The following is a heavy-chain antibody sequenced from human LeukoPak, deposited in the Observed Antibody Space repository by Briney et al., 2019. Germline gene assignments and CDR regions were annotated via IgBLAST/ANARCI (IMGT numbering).Heavy chain of an antibody. CDR2: INSDGSST. D-gene: IGHD6-19*01. J-gene: IGHJ5*02. V-gene: IGHV3-74*01. CDR3: ARDRSEQWLPVNWFDP. Sequence: PGGSLRLSCAASGFTFSSYWMPWVRQAPGKGLVWVSRINSDGSSTSYADSVKGRFTISRDNAKNTLYLQMNSLRAEDTAVYYCARDRSEQWLPVNWFDPWGQGTLVTVSS. CDR1: GFTFSSYW.